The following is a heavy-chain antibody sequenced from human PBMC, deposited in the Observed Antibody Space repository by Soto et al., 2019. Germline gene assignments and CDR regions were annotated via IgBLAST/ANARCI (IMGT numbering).Heavy chain of an antibody. Sequence: KTSETLSLTCTVSGGSISSHYWSWIRQPPGKGLEWIGYIYYSGSTNYNPSLKSRVTISVDTSKNQFSLKLSSVTAADTAVYYCARGGFEDGGAFDIWGQGTMVTVSS. CDR1: GGSISSHY. D-gene: IGHD3-10*01. CDR2: IYYSGST. CDR3: ARGGFEDGGAFDI. V-gene: IGHV4-59*11. J-gene: IGHJ3*02.